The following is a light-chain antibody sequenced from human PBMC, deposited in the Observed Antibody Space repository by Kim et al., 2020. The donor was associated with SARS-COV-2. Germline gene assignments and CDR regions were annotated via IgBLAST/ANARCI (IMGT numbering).Light chain of an antibody. CDR2: WAS. J-gene: IGKJ2*03. CDR3: QQYYGTTYS. V-gene: IGKV4-1*01. CDR1: QTILHNSNNKDY. Sequence: RATINCKSSQTILHNSNNKDYLAWFQQKPGQPPKLLIYWASTRESGVPDRCSGSGSGTDFTLTISSLQAEDVAIYYCQQYYGTTYSFGQGTKLEI.